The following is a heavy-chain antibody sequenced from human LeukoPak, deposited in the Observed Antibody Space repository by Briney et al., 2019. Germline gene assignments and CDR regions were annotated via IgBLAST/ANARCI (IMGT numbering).Heavy chain of an antibody. V-gene: IGHV3-7*03. CDR1: GFTFSSYW. CDR3: AKDMGPNYYYDSSGLDY. D-gene: IGHD3-22*01. CDR2: IKGDGSEK. Sequence: GGTLRLSCAASGFTFSSYWMTWVRQAPGKGLEWVGNIKGDGSEKYYVDSVKGRFTISRDNAKNSLYLQMNSLRAEDTALYYCAKDMGPNYYYDSSGLDYWGQGTLVTVSS. J-gene: IGHJ4*02.